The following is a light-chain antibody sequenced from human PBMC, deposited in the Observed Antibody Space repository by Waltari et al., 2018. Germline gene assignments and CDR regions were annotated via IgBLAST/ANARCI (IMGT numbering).Light chain of an antibody. Sequence: QTVVTQEPSLTVSPGGTVTLTCASSTGAVTGDNWPNRFQQKPGQAPRAIIFSTTNTHACTPARFSGSLLGGKAALTVSDVQAEDEAEYYCLLYCTRAWVFGGGTKLTVL. CDR1: TGAVTGDNW. V-gene: IGLV7-43*01. CDR3: LLYCTRAWV. J-gene: IGLJ3*02. CDR2: STT.